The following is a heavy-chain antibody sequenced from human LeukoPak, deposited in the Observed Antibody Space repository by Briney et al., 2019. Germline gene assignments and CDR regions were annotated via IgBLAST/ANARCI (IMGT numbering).Heavy chain of an antibody. CDR1: GGSISSYY. CDR3: ASSLGFGELPQSYYYYYYYMDV. J-gene: IGHJ6*03. CDR2: IYTSGST. V-gene: IGHV4-4*07. Sequence: SETLSLTCTVSGGSISSYYWSWIRQPAGKGLEWIGRIYTSGSTNYNPSLKSRVTMSVDTSKNQFSLKLSSVTAADTAVYYCASSLGFGELPQSYYYYYYYMDVWGKGTTVTVSS. D-gene: IGHD3-10*01.